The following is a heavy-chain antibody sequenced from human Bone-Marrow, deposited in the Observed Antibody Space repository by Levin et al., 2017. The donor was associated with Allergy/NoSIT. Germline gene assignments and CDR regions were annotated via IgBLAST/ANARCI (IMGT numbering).Heavy chain of an antibody. V-gene: IGHV3-23*01. CDR3: ARDRVVVVGLFQS. J-gene: IGHJ5*02. CDR1: GFTFRSHS. CDR2: ISGSGDST. Sequence: GESLKISCAASGFTFRSHSMNWVRQAPGQGLEWVSAISGSGDSTFYSESVKGRFTISRDNSKNTFSLQMNNLRAEDTGIYYCARDRVVVVGLFQSWGQGTQVTVSS. D-gene: IGHD2-15*01.